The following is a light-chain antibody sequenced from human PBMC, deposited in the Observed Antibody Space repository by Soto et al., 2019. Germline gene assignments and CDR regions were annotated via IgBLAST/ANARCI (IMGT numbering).Light chain of an antibody. CDR3: QQYYTWPVS. J-gene: IGKJ4*01. V-gene: IGKV3-15*01. CDR2: GAS. CDR1: QRVGNN. Sequence: AQSRSILSLYTRERATLACRASQRVGNNYIAWYQQKPGQAPRLLISGASTGATGIPARFSGSGSGTDFTLTINSLQSEDSAVYYCQQYYTWPVSFGGGTNVDI.